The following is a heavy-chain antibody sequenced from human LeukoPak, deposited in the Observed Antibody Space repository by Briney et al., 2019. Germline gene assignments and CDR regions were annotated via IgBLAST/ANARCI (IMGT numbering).Heavy chain of an antibody. Sequence: AASVKVSCKASGDTFTVYDINGVRQATGQGLEWMGWMNPNSGNTGYAQKFQGRGTMTRHTSISTAYMEPTSLSSAGTAVYYCARSRFDPWGQGPLVTVSS. V-gene: IGHV1-8*01. CDR2: MNPNSGNT. CDR3: ARSRFDP. CDR1: GDTFTVYD. J-gene: IGHJ5*02.